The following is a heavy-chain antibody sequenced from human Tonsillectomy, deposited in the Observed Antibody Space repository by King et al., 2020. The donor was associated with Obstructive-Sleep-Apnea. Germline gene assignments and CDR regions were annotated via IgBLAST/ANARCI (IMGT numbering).Heavy chain of an antibody. CDR2: ISASDSYI. Sequence: VQLVQSGGGLVKPGGSLRLSCAASGFTFSSYSMNWVRQAPGKGLEWVSSISASDSYIYYAESVKGRFTISRDNAKNSLSLQMNSLRAEDTAVYYCARFIAAPGTPLDYWGQGTLVTVSS. CDR3: ARFIAAPGTPLDY. V-gene: IGHV3-21*01. CDR1: GFTFSSYS. D-gene: IGHD6-13*01. J-gene: IGHJ4*02.